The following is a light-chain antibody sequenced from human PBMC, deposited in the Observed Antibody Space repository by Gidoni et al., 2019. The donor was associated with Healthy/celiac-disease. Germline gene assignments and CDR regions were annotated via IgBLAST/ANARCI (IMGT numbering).Light chain of an antibody. CDR3: QQYYSTPPSCT. CDR1: QSVLYSSNNKNY. Sequence: DIVMTQSPDSLAVSLGERATINCKSSQSVLYSSNNKNYLAWYQQKPGQPPKLLIYWASTRESGVPDRFSGSGSGTDFTLTISSLQAEDVAVYYCQQYYSTPPSCTFGQGTKVEIK. J-gene: IGKJ1*01. CDR2: WAS. V-gene: IGKV4-1*01.